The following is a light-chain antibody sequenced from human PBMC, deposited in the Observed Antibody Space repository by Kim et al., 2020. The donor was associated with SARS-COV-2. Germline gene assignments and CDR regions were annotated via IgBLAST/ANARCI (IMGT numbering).Light chain of an antibody. CDR1: KLGDKY. Sequence: SYELTQPPSVSVFPGQTASITCSGDKLGDKYASWYEQKSGQSPVLVIYQDNKRPSGIPACFSGPNSGNTATPTISGTLATDEADYHCQAWDSSTYVFGPG. V-gene: IGLV3-1*01. J-gene: IGLJ1*01. CDR2: QDN. CDR3: QAWDSSTYV.